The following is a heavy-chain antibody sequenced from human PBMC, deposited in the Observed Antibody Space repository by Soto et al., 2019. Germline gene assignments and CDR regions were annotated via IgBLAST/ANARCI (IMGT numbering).Heavy chain of an antibody. CDR1: GYTFTSYA. Sequence: ASVKVSCKASGYTFTSYAMHWVRQAPGQRLEWMGWINAGNGNTKYSQKFQGRVTITRDTSTSTAYMELRSLRSDDTAVYYCARDCVGSCYFYAFDIWGQGTMVTVSS. D-gene: IGHD2-15*01. CDR3: ARDCVGSCYFYAFDI. V-gene: IGHV1-3*01. J-gene: IGHJ3*02. CDR2: INAGNGNT.